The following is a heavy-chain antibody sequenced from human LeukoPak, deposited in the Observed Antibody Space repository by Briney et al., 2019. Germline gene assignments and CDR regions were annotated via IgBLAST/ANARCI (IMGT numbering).Heavy chain of an antibody. CDR3: ARLRDWRWLLEY. V-gene: IGHV4-34*01. CDR2: INHSGST. D-gene: IGHD4-23*01. Sequence: SETLSLICAVYGGSFSGYYWSWIRQPPGKGLEWIGEINHSGSTNYNPSLKSRVTISVDTSKNQFSLKLSSVTAADTAVYYCARLRDWRWLLEYWGQGTLVTVSS. J-gene: IGHJ4*02. CDR1: GGSFSGYY.